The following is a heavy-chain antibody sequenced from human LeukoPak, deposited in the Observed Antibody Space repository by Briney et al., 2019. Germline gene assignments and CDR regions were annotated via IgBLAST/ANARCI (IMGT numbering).Heavy chain of an antibody. J-gene: IGHJ4*02. D-gene: IGHD6-13*01. CDR2: ILYDGSNK. CDR1: GFTFSSYA. V-gene: IGHV3-30*04. Sequence: GGSLRLSCAASGFTFSSYAMHWVRQAPGKGLEWVALILYDGSNKYYADSVKGRFTIPRDNSKNTLYMQMNSLRAEDTAVYYCARDFAAAGIFDYWGQGTLVTVSS. CDR3: ARDFAAAGIFDY.